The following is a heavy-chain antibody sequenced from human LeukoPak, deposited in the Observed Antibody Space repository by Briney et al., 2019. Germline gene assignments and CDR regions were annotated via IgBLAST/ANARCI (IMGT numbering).Heavy chain of an antibody. J-gene: IGHJ3*02. D-gene: IGHD1-26*01. CDR1: GVSISGHH. CDR3: ARLLRPGGRKGDAFDI. V-gene: IGHV4-59*08. CDR2: FYDSGDF. Sequence: PSQTLSLTCTVSGVSISGHHWTWIRQPPGTGLEWIGYFYDSGDFNYNPSLKSRVTIFMDMSYNQFSLTMSSVTAADTAMYYCARLLRPGGRKGDAFDIWGQGTMVTVSS.